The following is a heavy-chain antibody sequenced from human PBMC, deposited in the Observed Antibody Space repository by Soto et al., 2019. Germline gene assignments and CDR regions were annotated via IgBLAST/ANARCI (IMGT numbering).Heavy chain of an antibody. CDR2: IYWDDDT. J-gene: IGHJ3*01. V-gene: IGHV2-5*02. CDR1: GFSLATKGVG. D-gene: IGHD3-16*02. Sequence: QITLKESGPTEVKPTETLALTCTFSGFSLATKGVGVGWVRQPPGGALEWIEVIYWDDDTRYSPSLETRLTITKDTPKNQVALTMTDMDFVDTATFSCAHVTITYGGVVGYEAFDVWGQGAVVTVSS. CDR3: AHVTITYGGVVGYEAFDV.